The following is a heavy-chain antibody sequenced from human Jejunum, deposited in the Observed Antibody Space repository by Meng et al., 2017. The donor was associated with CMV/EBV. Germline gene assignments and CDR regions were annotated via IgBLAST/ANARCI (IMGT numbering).Heavy chain of an antibody. CDR1: GESVSTSNDF. J-gene: IGHJ4*02. V-gene: IGHV4-39*07. Sequence: QLQLQESGPGLVKPSETLSLTCTVSGESVSTSNDFWGWIRQPPGKGLEWIANVRYDGATYYNPSLKTRVTISLDTSKNQFSLRLTSVTAADTAVYYCTRDTGGIHMVYYVNFWGQGTLVTVS. CDR3: TRDTGGIHMVYYVNF. CDR2: VRYDGAT. D-gene: IGHD3-10*02.